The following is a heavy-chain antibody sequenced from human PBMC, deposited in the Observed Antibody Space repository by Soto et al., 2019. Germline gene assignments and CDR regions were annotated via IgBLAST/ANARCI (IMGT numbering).Heavy chain of an antibody. D-gene: IGHD2-21*02. CDR2: IGTRGDI. CDR1: GFTFSRYS. V-gene: IGHV3-21*01. J-gene: IGHJ6*02. Sequence: LRLSCAGSGFTFSRYSMNWVRQAPGKGLEWVASIGTRGDIYYAESVKGRLTISRDNAKNSLSLEMDSLRVEDTGVYYCAREETAWPLAYGLDVWGQGTTVTVSS. CDR3: AREETAWPLAYGLDV.